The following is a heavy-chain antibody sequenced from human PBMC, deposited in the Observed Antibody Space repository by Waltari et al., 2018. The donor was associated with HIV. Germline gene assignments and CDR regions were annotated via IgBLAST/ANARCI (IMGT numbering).Heavy chain of an antibody. Sequence: EVQLVESGGGLVQPGGALKLSCVACGLTLGGCSWAGVRQPPGKGLEWVGRMRSRVHNYATEYGASMRGRFIISRDDSKNTAYLQMNSLKTDDTAVYYCTTSGTFPEKKEYVDYWGQGTLVTVSS. D-gene: IGHD1-26*01. CDR3: TTSGTFPEKKEYVDY. V-gene: IGHV3-73*01. CDR1: GLTLGGCS. CDR2: MRSRVHNYAT. J-gene: IGHJ4*02.